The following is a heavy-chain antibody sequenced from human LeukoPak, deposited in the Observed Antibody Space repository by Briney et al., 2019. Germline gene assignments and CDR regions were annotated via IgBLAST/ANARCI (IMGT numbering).Heavy chain of an antibody. CDR3: AVYRVAARPYYSDY. CDR1: GFTFSSYA. J-gene: IGHJ4*02. Sequence: GGSLRLSCAASGFTFSSYAMSWFRQAPGKGLEWVSAISGSGGSTYYADSVKGRFTISRDNSKNTLYLQMNSLRAEDTAVYYCAVYRVAARPYYSDYWGQGTLVTVSS. D-gene: IGHD6-6*01. V-gene: IGHV3-23*01. CDR2: ISGSGGST.